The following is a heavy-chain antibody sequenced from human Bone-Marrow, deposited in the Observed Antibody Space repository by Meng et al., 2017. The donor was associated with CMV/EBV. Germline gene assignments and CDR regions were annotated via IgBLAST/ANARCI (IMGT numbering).Heavy chain of an antibody. D-gene: IGHD2-2*01. V-gene: IGHV3-74*01. CDR3: ARDCSTTTCHNY. CDR1: GFTLSNNW. J-gene: IGHJ4*02. CDR2: IKSDGSST. Sequence: GGSLRLSCAASGFTLSNNWMHWVRQAPGKGLVWVSRIKSDGSSTSYADSVKGRFTISRDNAKNSLYLQIDSLRAEDTAIYYCARDCSTTTCHNYWGQGILVTVSS.